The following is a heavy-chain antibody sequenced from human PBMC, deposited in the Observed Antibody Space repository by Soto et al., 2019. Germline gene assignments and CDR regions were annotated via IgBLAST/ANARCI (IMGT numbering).Heavy chain of an antibody. CDR1: GGSISSGGYY. J-gene: IGHJ4*02. CDR3: ARDSYYDSSGYKPYGYFDY. Sequence: QVQLQESGPGLVKPSQTLSLTCTVSGGSISSGGYYWSWIRQHPGKGLEWIGYIYYSGSTYYNPSLKIRVTVSEDTSKNQFSLKLSSVTAADTAVYYCARDSYYDSSGYKPYGYFDYWGQGTLVTVSS. V-gene: IGHV4-31*03. D-gene: IGHD3-22*01. CDR2: IYYSGST.